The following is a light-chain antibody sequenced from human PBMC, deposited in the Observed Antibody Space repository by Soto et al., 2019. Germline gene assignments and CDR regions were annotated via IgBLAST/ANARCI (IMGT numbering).Light chain of an antibody. CDR3: QQSYSRPRT. CDR1: QSISTY. J-gene: IGKJ1*01. Sequence: DIQMTQSPSSLSASVGDRVTLTCRASQSISTYLNWYQQKPGKAPDLLIYTASSLESGVPSRFSGSGSGTDSTLTIGSLQPEDFATYFCQQSYSRPRTFGQGTKVDIK. CDR2: TAS. V-gene: IGKV1-39*01.